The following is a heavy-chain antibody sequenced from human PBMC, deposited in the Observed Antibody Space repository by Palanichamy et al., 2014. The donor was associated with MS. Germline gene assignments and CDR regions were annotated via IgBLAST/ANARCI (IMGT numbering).Heavy chain of an antibody. CDR3: ARGDDYYDSSGYYYRYFDY. J-gene: IGHJ4*02. CDR2: IYYSGST. D-gene: IGHD3-22*01. CDR1: GGSVSSGSYY. Sequence: QVQLQESGPGLVKPSETLSLTCTVSGGSVSSGSYYWSWIRQPPGKGLEWIGYIYYSGSTNYNPSLKSRVTISVDTSKNQFSLKLSSVTAADTAVYYCARGDDYYDSSGYYYRYFDYWGRGTLVTVSS. V-gene: IGHV4-61*01.